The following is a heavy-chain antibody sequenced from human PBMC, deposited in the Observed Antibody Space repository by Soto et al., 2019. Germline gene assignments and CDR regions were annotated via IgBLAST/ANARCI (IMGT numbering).Heavy chain of an antibody. V-gene: IGHV4-61*01. D-gene: IGHD2-21*02. CDR2: IYYSGST. CDR3: ARGPVVTPFVDY. CDR1: GGSVTSGNYY. J-gene: IGHJ4*02. Sequence: QVQLQESGPGLVTPSETLSLTCTVSGGSVTSGNYYWSWIRQPPGKGLEWIGHIYYSGSTNYNPSRESRAAISVDASKNQLSLKLSSVTAADTAVYYCARGPVVTPFVDYWGQGTLVTVSS.